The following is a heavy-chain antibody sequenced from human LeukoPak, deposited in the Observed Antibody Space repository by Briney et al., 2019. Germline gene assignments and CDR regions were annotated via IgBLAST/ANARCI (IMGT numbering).Heavy chain of an antibody. J-gene: IGHJ4*02. Sequence: PGRSLRLSCAPSGFTVSSNYLSWVRQAPGNGLEWVSVIYSGGSTYYADSVKGRFTFSRDNSKNTLYLQMNSLRADDTAVYYCAGHSVLRSGYSFDYWGQGTLVTVSS. V-gene: IGHV3-53*01. D-gene: IGHD3-22*01. CDR1: GFTVSSNY. CDR2: IYSGGST. CDR3: AGHSVLRSGYSFDY.